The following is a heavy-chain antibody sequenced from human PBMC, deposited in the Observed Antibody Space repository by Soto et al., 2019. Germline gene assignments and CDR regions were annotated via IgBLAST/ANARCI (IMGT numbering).Heavy chain of an antibody. D-gene: IGHD2-2*01. CDR1: GGTFSSYA. J-gene: IGHJ6*02. CDR3: ASHSSLRGYCISTSCYGYYYGMDV. CDR2: IIPIFGTA. Sequence: QVQLVQSGAEVKKPGSSVKVSCKASGGTFSSYAISWVRQAPGQGLEWMGGIIPIFGTADYAQKFQGRVTMTADESTSNAYMGLSSLRSEDTAVYYCASHSSLRGYCISTSCYGYYYGMDVWGQGTTVTVSS. V-gene: IGHV1-69*12.